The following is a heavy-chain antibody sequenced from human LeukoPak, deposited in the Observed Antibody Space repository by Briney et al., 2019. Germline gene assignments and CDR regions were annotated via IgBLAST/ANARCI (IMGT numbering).Heavy chain of an antibody. CDR2: IDYSGST. J-gene: IGHJ6*02. CDR1: GASISSYY. V-gene: IGHV4-59*01. D-gene: IGHD4-17*01. Sequence: SETLSLTCTVSGASISSYYWSWIRQPPGKGLEWIGYIDYSGSTNYTPSLKSRVTISVDTSKNQFSLKLSSVTAADTAPYYCAREAWVSGDSKYRYYGIDVWGQGTTVTVSS. CDR3: AREAWVSGDSKYRYYGIDV.